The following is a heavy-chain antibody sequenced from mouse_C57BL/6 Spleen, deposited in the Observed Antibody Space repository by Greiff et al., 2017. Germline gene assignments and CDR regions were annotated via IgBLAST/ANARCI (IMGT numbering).Heavy chain of an antibody. CDR1: GYTFTDYY. CDR3: ARDGSSRYFDV. D-gene: IGHD1-1*01. V-gene: IGHV1-76*01. Sequence: QVQLQQSGAELVRPGASVKLSCKASGYTFTDYYINWVKQRPGQGLEWIARIYPGSGNTYYNEKFKGKATLTAEKSSSTAYMQLSSLTSEDSAVXFCARDGSSRYFDVWGTGTTVTVSS. CDR2: IYPGSGNT. J-gene: IGHJ1*03.